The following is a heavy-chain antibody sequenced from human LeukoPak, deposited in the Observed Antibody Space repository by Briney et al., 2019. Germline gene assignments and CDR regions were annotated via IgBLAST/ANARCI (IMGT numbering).Heavy chain of an antibody. J-gene: IGHJ4*02. CDR3: ARGPRIAAAGNQTDY. V-gene: IGHV4-34*01. D-gene: IGHD6-13*01. CDR1: GGSFSGYY. Sequence: SETLSLTCAVYGGSFSGYYWSWIRQPPGKGLEWIGEINHSGSTNYNPSLKSRVTISVDTSKNQFSLKLSSVTAADTAVYYCARGPRIAAAGNQTDYWGRGTLVTVSS. CDR2: INHSGST.